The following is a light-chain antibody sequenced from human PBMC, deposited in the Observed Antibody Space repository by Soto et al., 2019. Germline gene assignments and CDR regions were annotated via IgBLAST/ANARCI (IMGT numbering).Light chain of an antibody. CDR3: QEYNSYST. J-gene: IGKJ1*01. Sequence: DIQMTQFLSTLSASVGDRVTITCRASQSISSWLAWYQQKPGKAPKLLIYDASSLESGVPSRFSGSGSGTEFTLTICSLQPDDFATYYCQEYNSYSTFGQGTKVDIK. CDR1: QSISSW. V-gene: IGKV1-5*01. CDR2: DAS.